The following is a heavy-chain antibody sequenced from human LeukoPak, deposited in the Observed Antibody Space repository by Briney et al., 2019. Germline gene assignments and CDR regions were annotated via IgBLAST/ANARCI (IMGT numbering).Heavy chain of an antibody. D-gene: IGHD3-16*01. CDR3: ASGKITDDAFDI. CDR1: GYSFTTYW. J-gene: IGHJ3*02. V-gene: IGHV5-51*01. CDR2: IYPGDSDT. Sequence: RESLKISCKGSGYSFTTYWIGWVLQMPAKGLEWMGVIYPGDSDTRYSPSFQGQVTISADKSIRTAYLQWSSLKASDTAMYYCASGKITDDAFDIWGQGTMVTVSS.